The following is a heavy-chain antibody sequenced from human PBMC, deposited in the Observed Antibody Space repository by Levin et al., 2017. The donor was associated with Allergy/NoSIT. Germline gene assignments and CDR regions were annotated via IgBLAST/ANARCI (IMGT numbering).Heavy chain of an antibody. Sequence: ASVKVSCKASGGTFSNYTINWVRQAPGQGLEWMGRIIPMLGIANYAQKFQGRVTITADKSTSTAYMELSSLKSEDTAVYYCARISGRNYYGSGPLQGWGQGTLVTVSS. D-gene: IGHD3-10*01. CDR2: IIPMLGIA. CDR1: GGTFSNYT. J-gene: IGHJ4*02. CDR3: ARISGRNYYGSGPLQG. V-gene: IGHV1-69*02.